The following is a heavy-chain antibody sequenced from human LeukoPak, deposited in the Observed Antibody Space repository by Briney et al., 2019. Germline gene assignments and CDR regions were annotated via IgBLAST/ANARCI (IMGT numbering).Heavy chain of an antibody. CDR2: ITTSDGNT. Sequence: GGSLRLSCAASGFTFSSYTMSWVRQAPGKGLEWVSTITTSDGNTYYADSVKGRFTISRDNSKNTLYLQMNSLRAEDTAVYYCAKDGGLWVSAHWGDSWGRGTLVTVSS. CDR3: AKDGGLWVSAHWGDS. D-gene: IGHD7-27*01. J-gene: IGHJ4*02. V-gene: IGHV3-23*01. CDR1: GFTFSSYT.